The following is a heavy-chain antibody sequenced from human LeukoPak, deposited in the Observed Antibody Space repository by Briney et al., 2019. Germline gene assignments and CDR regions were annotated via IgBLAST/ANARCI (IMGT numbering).Heavy chain of an antibody. D-gene: IGHD3-16*01. Sequence: GGSLRLSCAASGFTFSSAWMTWVRQAPGKGLEWVATIKDDGSDKYYVDSVKGRFTISRDNAKKSLWLQMNSRRVEDTAMYYCADLGSRDWGQGTLVTVSS. V-gene: IGHV3-7*01. CDR1: GFTFSSAW. CDR3: ADLGSRD. CDR2: IKDDGSDK. J-gene: IGHJ4*02.